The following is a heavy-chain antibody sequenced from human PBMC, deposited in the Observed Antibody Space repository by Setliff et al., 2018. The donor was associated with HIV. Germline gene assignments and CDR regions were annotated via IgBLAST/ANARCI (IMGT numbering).Heavy chain of an antibody. Sequence: PSETLSLTCTVSGGSISSSSYYWGWIRQPPGKGLEWIGSIYYSGSTYYNPSLKSRVTISVDTSKNQFSLKLSSVTVADTAVYYCARSRRYCSGGSCGDGFFDYWGQGTLVTVSS. D-gene: IGHD2-15*01. J-gene: IGHJ4*02. CDR1: GGSISSSSYY. CDR3: ARSRRYCSGGSCGDGFFDY. CDR2: IYYSGST. V-gene: IGHV4-39*01.